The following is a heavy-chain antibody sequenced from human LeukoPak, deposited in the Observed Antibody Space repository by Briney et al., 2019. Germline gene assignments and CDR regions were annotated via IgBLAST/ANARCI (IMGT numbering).Heavy chain of an antibody. Sequence: GGSLRLSRAASGFTFSHYGKHWVRQAPGKGLEWVSTLYSNGNTYYADSVKGRFTISRDNSKNTLSLQMNSLRAEDTAVYYCARDYYDGSAYYSYYEYWGQGTLVTVSS. CDR2: LYSNGNT. J-gene: IGHJ4*02. CDR3: ARDYYDGSAYYSYYEY. V-gene: IGHV3-53*01. D-gene: IGHD3-22*01. CDR1: GFTFSHYG.